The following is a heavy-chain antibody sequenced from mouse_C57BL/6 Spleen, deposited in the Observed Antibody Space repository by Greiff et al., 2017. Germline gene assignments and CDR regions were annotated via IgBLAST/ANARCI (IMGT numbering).Heavy chain of an antibody. D-gene: IGHD1-1*01. CDR2: IHPNSGST. Sequence: QVQLQQPGAELVKPGASVKLSCKASGYTFTSYWMHWVKQRPGQGLEWIGMIHPNSGSTNYNEKFKSKATLTVDKSSSTAYMQLSSLTSEDSAVYYCARESPITTVVATYYWGQGATLTVSS. CDR1: GYTFTSYW. J-gene: IGHJ2*01. CDR3: ARESPITTVVATYY. V-gene: IGHV1-64*01.